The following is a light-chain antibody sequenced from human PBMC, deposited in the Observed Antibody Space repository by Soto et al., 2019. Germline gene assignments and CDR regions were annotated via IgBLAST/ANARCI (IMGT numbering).Light chain of an antibody. CDR2: LVS. CDR3: MQTLQTWT. J-gene: IGKJ1*01. V-gene: IGKV2-28*01. CDR1: QSLLHSNGYTF. Sequence: IVMTQSPLSLPVTPGEPASISCRSNQSLLHSNGYTFLDWYLQKPGQSPQLLIYLVSNRASGVPDRFSGSGSGTDFTLEISRVEAEDVGIYYCMQTLQTWTFGQGTRVEIK.